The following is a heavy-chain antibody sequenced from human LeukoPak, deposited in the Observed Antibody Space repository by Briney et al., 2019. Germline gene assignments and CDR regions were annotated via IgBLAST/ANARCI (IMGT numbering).Heavy chain of an antibody. CDR1: GFTFSTYR. CDR3: ARGSGTLYY. D-gene: IGHD3-10*01. Sequence: GSLRLSCAASGFTFSTYRMSWIRQPPGKGLEWIGEINHSGSTNYNPSLKSRVTISVDTSKNQFSLKLSSVTAADTAVYYCARGSGTLYYWGQGTLVTVSS. CDR2: INHSGST. V-gene: IGHV4-34*01. J-gene: IGHJ4*02.